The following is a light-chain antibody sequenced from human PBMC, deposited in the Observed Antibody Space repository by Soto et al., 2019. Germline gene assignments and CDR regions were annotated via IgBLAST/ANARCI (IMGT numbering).Light chain of an antibody. CDR2: DVN. V-gene: IGLV2-14*01. J-gene: IGLJ1*01. CDR3: TSYTSIATHV. Sequence: QSALTQPASVSGSPGQSITISCTGTSSDVGRYNSVSWYQQHPGKAPKLMIYDVNNRPSGVSNRFSGSKSDNTASLTISGLQAEDEADYYCTSYTSIATHVFGTGTNVTVL. CDR1: SSDVGRYNS.